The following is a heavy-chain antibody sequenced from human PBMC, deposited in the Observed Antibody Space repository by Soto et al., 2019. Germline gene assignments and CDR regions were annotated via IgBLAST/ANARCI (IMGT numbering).Heavy chain of an antibody. V-gene: IGHV3-7*04. CDR3: AGVFGVCGCCCRWCSCYF. CDR2: IKKDGNEK. D-gene: IGHD2-8*02. J-gene: IGHJ3*01. Sequence: EVQLVESGGGLVQPGGSLRLSCAVSGFTFSDYWMSWVRQAPGKGLEWVANIKKDGNEKYYVDSVKGRFTISRDNAKNPLYLEMISLRAEFIAVCYFAGVFGVCGCCCRWCSCYFWGRGVMVAVS. CDR1: GFTFSDYW.